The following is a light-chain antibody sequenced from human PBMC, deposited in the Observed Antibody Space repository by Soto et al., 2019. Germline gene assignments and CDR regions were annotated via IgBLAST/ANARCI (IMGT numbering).Light chain of an antibody. CDR3: QKYNSALIT. CDR2: AAS. CDR1: QGISNY. Sequence: DIQMTQSPSSLSASVGDRVTITCRASQGISNYLAWYQQKPWKVPKLLIYAASTLQSAVPSRFSGSGSGTDFTLTISSLQPEDVATYYCQKYNSALITFGQGTRLEIK. V-gene: IGKV1-27*01. J-gene: IGKJ5*01.